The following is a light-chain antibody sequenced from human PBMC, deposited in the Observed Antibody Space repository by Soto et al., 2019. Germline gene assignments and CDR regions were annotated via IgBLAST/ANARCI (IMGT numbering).Light chain of an antibody. CDR3: AAWDDSLSGYV. CDR1: SSNIGSNY. CDR2: RNN. Sequence: QSVLTQPPSASGTPGQRVTISCPGSSSNIGSNYVYWYQQLPGTAPKLLIPRNNQRPSGVPDRFSGSKSGTSASLAISGLRSEDEADYYCAAWDDSLSGYVFGTGTKVTVL. V-gene: IGLV1-47*01. J-gene: IGLJ1*01.